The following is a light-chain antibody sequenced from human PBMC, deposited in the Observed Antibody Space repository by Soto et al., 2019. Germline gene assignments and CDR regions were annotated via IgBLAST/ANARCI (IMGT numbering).Light chain of an antibody. CDR3: QQYYSSPYT. Sequence: DIVMTHAPDALAVSLSERATINCKSSLSVLYSSNYKNYLTWFQQKPGQPPKLLIYWASTRESGVPDRFSGSGSGTDFTLTISSLQAEDVAVYYCQQYYSSPYTFGQGTKVDI. CDR1: LSVLYSSNYKNY. V-gene: IGKV4-1*01. CDR2: WAS. J-gene: IGKJ2*01.